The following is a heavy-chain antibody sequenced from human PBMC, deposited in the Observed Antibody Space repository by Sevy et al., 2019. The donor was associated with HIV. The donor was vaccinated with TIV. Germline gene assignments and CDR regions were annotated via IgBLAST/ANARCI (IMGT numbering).Heavy chain of an antibody. CDR2: ISSGSSYI. CDR1: GFTFSNYL. V-gene: IGHV3-21*01. D-gene: IGHD3-10*01. J-gene: IGHJ4*02. Sequence: GGSLRLSCAASGFTFSNYLMNWVRQAPGKGLEWVSSISSGSSYIFYAHSLKGRFTISRDNAKNSLYLHMNSLRAEDTAVYYCARGDYYGSLYYFDYWGPGTLVTVSS. CDR3: ARGDYYGSLYYFDY.